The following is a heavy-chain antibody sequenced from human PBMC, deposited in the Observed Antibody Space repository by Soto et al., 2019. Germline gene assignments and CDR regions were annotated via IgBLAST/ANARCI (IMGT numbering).Heavy chain of an antibody. CDR3: ARTFRGVTEYFQH. D-gene: IGHD3-10*01. CDR1: CGSIHSLY. Sequence: SGTPSPTRPFLCGSIHSLYRRRIPAPPGKGLEWIGYIYYSGSTNYNPSLKSRVTISVDTSKNQFSLKLSSVTAADTAVYYCARTFRGVTEYFQHWGQGTLVTVSS. V-gene: IGHV4-59*01. J-gene: IGHJ1*01. CDR2: IYYSGST.